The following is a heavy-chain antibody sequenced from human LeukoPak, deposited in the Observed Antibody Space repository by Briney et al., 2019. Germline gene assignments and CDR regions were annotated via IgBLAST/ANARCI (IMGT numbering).Heavy chain of an antibody. V-gene: IGHV4-39*07. CDR2: IYYSGST. D-gene: IGHD4-23*01. CDR3: AREALGKAGNSGNV. Sequence: MPSETLSLTCSVSGGSISSSSYYWGWIRQPPGKGLEWIGSIYYSGSTYYNPSLKSRVTISVDTSKNQFSLKLTSVTAADTAVYYCAREALGKAGNSGNVWGQGTLVTVSS. CDR1: GGSISSSSYY. J-gene: IGHJ4*02.